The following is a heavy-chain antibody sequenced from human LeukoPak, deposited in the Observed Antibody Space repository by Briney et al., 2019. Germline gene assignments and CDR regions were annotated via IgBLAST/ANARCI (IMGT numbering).Heavy chain of an antibody. D-gene: IGHD3-3*01. CDR3: ARTRITIFGVVSSYFDY. J-gene: IGHJ4*02. CDR2: INPNSGGT. Sequence: ASVKVSCKPSGYTFTGYYMHWVRQAPGQGLEWMGRINPNSGGTNYAQKFQGRVTMTRDTSISTAYMELSRLRSDDTAVYYCARTRITIFGVVSSYFDYWGQGTLVIVS. CDR1: GYTFTGYY. V-gene: IGHV1-2*06.